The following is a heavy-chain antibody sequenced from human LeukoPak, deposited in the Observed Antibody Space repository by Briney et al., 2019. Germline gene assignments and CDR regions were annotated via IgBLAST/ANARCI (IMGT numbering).Heavy chain of an antibody. CDR1: GFTFSSYE. CDR3: AELGITMIGGV. CDR2: ISSSGSPI. Sequence: PGGSLRLSCAASGFTFSSYEMNWVRQAPGKGLELDSYISSSGSPIYYTDSVKGRFTTSRDNAKNSLYLQMNSLRAEDTAVYYCAELGITMIGGVWGKGTTVTISS. J-gene: IGHJ6*04. V-gene: IGHV3-48*03. D-gene: IGHD3-10*02.